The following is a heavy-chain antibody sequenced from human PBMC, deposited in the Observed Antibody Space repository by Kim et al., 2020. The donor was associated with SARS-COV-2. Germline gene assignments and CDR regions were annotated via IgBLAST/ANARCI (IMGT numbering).Heavy chain of an antibody. V-gene: IGHV4-39*07. CDR2: DHYSGNT. CDR3: AGEVKWRRHFYYYSG. Sequence: SETLSLTCSISGDSICSNAHYWGWIRQTPGEGLEWIGSDHYSGNTYYNPTLKSPVSISVSTSKNQFSLKVRSVTAADTSMYSCAGEVKWRRHFYYYSG. J-gene: IGHJ6*01. CDR1: GDSICSNAHY. D-gene: IGHD5-12*01.